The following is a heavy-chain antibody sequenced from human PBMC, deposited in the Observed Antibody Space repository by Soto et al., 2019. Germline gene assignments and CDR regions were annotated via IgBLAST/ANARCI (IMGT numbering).Heavy chain of an antibody. D-gene: IGHD2-15*01. CDR2: IRSKANSYAT. J-gene: IGHJ4*02. CDR3: TRRPYCSGGSCPFDY. CDR1: GFTFSGSA. V-gene: IGHV3-73*01. Sequence: VGSLRLSCAASGFTFSGSAMHWVRQASGKGLEWVGRIRSKANSYATAYAASGKGRFTISRDDSKNTAYLQMNSLKTEDTAVYYCTRRPYCSGGSCPFDYWGQGTLVTVSS.